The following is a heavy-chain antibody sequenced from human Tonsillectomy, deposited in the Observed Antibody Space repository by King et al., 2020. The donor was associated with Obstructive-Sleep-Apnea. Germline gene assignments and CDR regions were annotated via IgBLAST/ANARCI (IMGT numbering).Heavy chain of an antibody. J-gene: IGHJ4*02. Sequence: VQLVESGGGLVQPGRSLRLSCTASGFTFGDYAMSWFRQAPGKGLGWVGFIRSQAYGGTTENAASVKGRFTISRDDSQSIAYLQMNSLKTEDTAVYYCTRDGGGEDAWGQWGQGTLVTVSS. CDR3: TRDGGGEDAWGQ. V-gene: IGHV3-49*03. D-gene: IGHD3-16*01. CDR2: IRSQAYGGTT. CDR1: GFTFGDYA.